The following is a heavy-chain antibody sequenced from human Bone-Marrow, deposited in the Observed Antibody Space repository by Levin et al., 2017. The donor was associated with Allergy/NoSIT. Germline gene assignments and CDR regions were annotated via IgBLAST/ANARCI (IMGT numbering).Heavy chain of an antibody. CDR3: AREDTADSDSWFGSNYCDY. CDR1: GFTLSSHG. Sequence: SGGSLRLSCEASGFTLSSHGMHWVRQAPGKGLEWVAVIWFDGSNKYYSDSVMGRFTISNDTSKTTLYLQMVSLRPDDTDVEYSAREDTADSDSWFGSNYCDYWGEGTPVTVSA. D-gene: IGHD3-3*01. CDR2: IWFDGSNK. V-gene: IGHV3-33*01. J-gene: IGHJ4*02.